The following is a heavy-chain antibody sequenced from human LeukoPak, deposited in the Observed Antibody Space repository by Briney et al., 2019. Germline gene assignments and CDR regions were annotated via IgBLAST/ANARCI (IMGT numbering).Heavy chain of an antibody. D-gene: IGHD5-18*01. CDR1: GYTFTGYY. CDR3: ARGTGYSYGSVGY. J-gene: IGHJ4*02. V-gene: IGHV1-2*04. CDR2: INPNSGGT. Sequence: GASVKVSCKASGYTFTGYYMHWVRQAPGQRLELMGWINPNSGGTNYAQKFQGWVTMTRDTSISTAYMELSRLRSDDTAVYYCARGTGYSYGSVGYWGQGTLVTVSS.